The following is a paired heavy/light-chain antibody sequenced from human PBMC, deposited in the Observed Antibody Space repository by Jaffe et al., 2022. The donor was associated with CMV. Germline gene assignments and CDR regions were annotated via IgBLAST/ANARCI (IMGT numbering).Heavy chain of an antibody. D-gene: IGHD3-16*02. CDR3: ARQPLGELSLMPGGAFDI. V-gene: IGHV4-59*08. CDR2: IYYSGST. Sequence: QVQLQESGPGLVKPSETLSLTCTVSGGSISSYYWSWIRQPPGKGLEWIGYIYYSGSTNYNPSLKSRVTISVDTSKNQFSLKLSSVTAADTAVYYCARQPLGELSLMPGGAFDIWGQGTMVTVSS. CDR1: GGSISSYY. J-gene: IGHJ3*02.
Light chain of an antibody. CDR3: QQYDNLFRT. CDR1: QDISNY. V-gene: IGKV1-33*01. CDR2: DAS. J-gene: IGKJ4*01. Sequence: DIQMTQSPSSLSASVGDRVTITCQASQDISNYLNWYQQKPGKAPKLLIYDASNLETGVPSRFSGSGSGTDFTFTISSLQPEDIATYYCQQYDNLFRTFGGGTKVEIK.